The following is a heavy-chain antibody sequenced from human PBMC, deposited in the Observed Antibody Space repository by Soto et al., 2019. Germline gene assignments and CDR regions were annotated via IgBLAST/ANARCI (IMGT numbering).Heavy chain of an antibody. CDR2: IWYDGSNK. CDR1: GFTFSSYG. V-gene: IGHV3-33*01. CDR3: ARDREDCSSTSCYIGWFDP. J-gene: IGHJ5*02. D-gene: IGHD2-2*02. Sequence: TGGSLRLSCAASGFTFSSYGMHWVRQAPGKGLEWVAVIWYDGSNKYYADSVKGRFTISRDNSKNTLYLQMNSLRAEDTAVYYCARDREDCSSTSCYIGWFDPWGQGTLVTVSS.